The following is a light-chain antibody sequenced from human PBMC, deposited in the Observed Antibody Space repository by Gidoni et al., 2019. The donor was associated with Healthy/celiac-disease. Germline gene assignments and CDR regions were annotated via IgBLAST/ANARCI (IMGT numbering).Light chain of an antibody. V-gene: IGLV3-21*03. CDR1: NIGSKS. CDR2: DDS. Sequence: SYVLTQPLSASVAPGKTARITRGGNNIGSKSVHGYQQEPGQAPVLVVYDDSDRPSGIPERFSGSNSGNTATLTISRVEAGDEADYYCQVWDSSSDHAVFGGGTQLTVL. CDR3: QVWDSSSDHAV. J-gene: IGLJ7*01.